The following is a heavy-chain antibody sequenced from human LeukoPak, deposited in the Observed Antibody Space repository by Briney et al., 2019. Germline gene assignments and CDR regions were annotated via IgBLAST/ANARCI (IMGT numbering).Heavy chain of an antibody. CDR3: ARRYYYDSSGYYHDY. D-gene: IGHD3-22*01. Sequence: GGSLRLSCAASGFTVSTNYMSWVRRAPGKGLEWVSVIYSGGTTFYADSVKGRFTISRDNSKNTVYLQMNSLRAEDTAVYYCARRYYYDSSGYYHDYWGQGTLVTVSS. V-gene: IGHV3-66*01. J-gene: IGHJ4*02. CDR1: GFTVSTNY. CDR2: IYSGGTT.